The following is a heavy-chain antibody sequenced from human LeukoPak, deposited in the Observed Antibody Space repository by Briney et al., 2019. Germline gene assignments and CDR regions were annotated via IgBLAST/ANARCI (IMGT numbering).Heavy chain of an antibody. J-gene: IGHJ4*02. D-gene: IGHD6-19*01. CDR3: ATQGAVAHRSSDY. Sequence: PSETLSLTCTVAGGSISSSSYYWGWIRQPPGKGLEWIGSIYYSGNTYYNPSLKSRVTISVDASKNQFSLKLSSVTAADTAVYYCATQGAVAHRSSDYWGQGTLVTVSS. V-gene: IGHV4-39*01. CDR2: IYYSGNT. CDR1: GGSISSSSYY.